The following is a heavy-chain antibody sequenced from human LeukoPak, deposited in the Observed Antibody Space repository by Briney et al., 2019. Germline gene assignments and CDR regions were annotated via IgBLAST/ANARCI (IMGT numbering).Heavy chain of an antibody. V-gene: IGHV3-74*01. CDR2: INSDGSST. CDR3: VRQYSYDSSGYYPWDY. CDR1: GFTFSSYW. J-gene: IGHJ4*02. Sequence: GESLKISCAASGFTFSSYWMHWVRQAPGKGLVWVSRINSDGSSTTYADSVKGRFTISRDNAKNTLYLQMNSLRAEDTAMYYCVRQYSYDSSGYYPWDYWGQGTLVTVSS. D-gene: IGHD3-22*01.